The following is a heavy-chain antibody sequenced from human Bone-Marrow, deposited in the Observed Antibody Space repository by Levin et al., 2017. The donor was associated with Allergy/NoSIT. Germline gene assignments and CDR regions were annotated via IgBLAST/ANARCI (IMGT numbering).Heavy chain of an antibody. CDR2: IVPMSGTA. CDR1: GGALNSYS. CDR3: ARDRDGFLDY. Sequence: KISCKASGGALNSYSIIWVRQAPGQGLECVGWIVPMSGTANYAQKFEGRVSITAVKSTATVHMELSSLTSEDTALYFCARDRDGFLDYWGQGTLVTVSS. D-gene: IGHD5-24*01. V-gene: IGHV1-69*06. J-gene: IGHJ4*02.